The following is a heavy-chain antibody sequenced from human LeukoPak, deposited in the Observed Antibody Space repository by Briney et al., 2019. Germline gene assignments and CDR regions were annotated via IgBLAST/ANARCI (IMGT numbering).Heavy chain of an antibody. Sequence: PGGSLRLSCAASGFTFSSYEMNWVRQAPGKGLEWVSYISSSGSTIYYADSVKGRFTISRDNAKNSLYLQMNSLRAEDTAVYYCARGGSGYYPTLDYWGQGTLVTVSS. CDR3: ARGGSGYYPTLDY. D-gene: IGHD3-3*01. J-gene: IGHJ4*02. CDR2: ISSSGSTI. CDR1: GFTFSSYE. V-gene: IGHV3-48*03.